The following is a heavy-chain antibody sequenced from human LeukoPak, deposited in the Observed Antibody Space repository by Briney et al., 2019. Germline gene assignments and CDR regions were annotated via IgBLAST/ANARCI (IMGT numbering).Heavy chain of an antibody. Sequence: KPSETLSLTCTVSGGSISSYYWSWIRQPPGKGLEWIGYIYYRGSTSYNTSLKSRVTILVDTSKNQFSLKLSSVTAADTAVYYCARQSYGDYFDYWGQGTLVTVSS. J-gene: IGHJ4*02. CDR1: GGSISSYY. V-gene: IGHV4-59*08. CDR2: IYYRGST. D-gene: IGHD4-17*01. CDR3: ARQSYGDYFDY.